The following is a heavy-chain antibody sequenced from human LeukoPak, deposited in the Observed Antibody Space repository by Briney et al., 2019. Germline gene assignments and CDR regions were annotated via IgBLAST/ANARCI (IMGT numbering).Heavy chain of an antibody. Sequence: GASVTVSCKASGYTFTSYYMHWVRQAPGQGLEWMGIINPSGGSTSYAQKFQGRVTMTRDTSTSTVYMELSSLRSEDTAVYYCARDLFTAMGDVSYYYYGMDVWGQGTTVTVSS. CDR2: INPSGGST. J-gene: IGHJ6*02. CDR1: GYTFTSYY. CDR3: ARDLFTAMGDVSYYYYGMDV. D-gene: IGHD5-18*01. V-gene: IGHV1-46*01.